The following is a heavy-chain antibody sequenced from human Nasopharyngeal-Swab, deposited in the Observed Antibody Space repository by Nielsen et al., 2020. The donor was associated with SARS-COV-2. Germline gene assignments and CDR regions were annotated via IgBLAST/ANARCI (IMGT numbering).Heavy chain of an antibody. D-gene: IGHD4-17*01. Sequence: GESLKISCAASGFTFSSYWMNWVRQAPGKGLVWVSRINSDGSSTSYADSVKGRFTISRDNAKNTLYLQMNSLRAEDTAVYYCARHDYGENYWGQGTLVTVSS. J-gene: IGHJ4*02. V-gene: IGHV3-74*01. CDR1: GFTFSSYW. CDR2: INSDGSST. CDR3: ARHDYGENY.